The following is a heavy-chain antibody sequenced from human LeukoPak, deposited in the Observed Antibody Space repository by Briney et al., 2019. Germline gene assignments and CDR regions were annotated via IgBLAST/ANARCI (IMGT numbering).Heavy chain of an antibody. CDR3: AKDLTMVRGTTLSGY. V-gene: IGHV3-23*01. CDR1: EFTFSSYA. D-gene: IGHD3-10*01. Sequence: PGGSLRLSCAASEFTFSSYAMRWVRQAPGKGLEWVSAISGSGGSTYYADSVKGRFTISRDNSKNTLYLQMNSLRAEDTAVYYCAKDLTMVRGTTLSGYWGQGTLVTVSS. CDR2: ISGSGGST. J-gene: IGHJ4*02.